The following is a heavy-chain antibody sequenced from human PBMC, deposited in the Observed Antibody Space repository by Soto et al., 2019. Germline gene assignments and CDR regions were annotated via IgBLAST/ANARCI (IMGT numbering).Heavy chain of an antibody. Sequence: EVQLLESGGGLVQPGGSLRLSCAASGFTFSSYAMSWVHQAPGKGLEWVSAISGSGGSTYYADSVKGRFTISRDNSKNTLYLQMNSLRAEDTAVYYCAKSVGLEWLFNWFDPWGQGTLVTVSS. CDR1: GFTFSSYA. D-gene: IGHD3-3*01. J-gene: IGHJ5*02. V-gene: IGHV3-23*01. CDR3: AKSVGLEWLFNWFDP. CDR2: ISGSGGST.